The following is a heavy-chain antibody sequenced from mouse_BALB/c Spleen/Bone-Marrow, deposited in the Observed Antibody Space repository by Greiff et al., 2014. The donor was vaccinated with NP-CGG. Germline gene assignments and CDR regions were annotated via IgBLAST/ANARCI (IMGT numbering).Heavy chain of an antibody. CDR3: GSYGNAY. D-gene: IGHD2-1*01. CDR2: INPYKGDT. V-gene: IGHV1-37*01. J-gene: IGHJ3*01. Sequence: VQLQQPGPELVKPGASVKISCKASGYSFTDYFMNWVKQSHGKSLEWIGRINPYKGDTFYNQKFKGKATLTVDKSSSTAHMELLSLTSEDSAVYCCGSYGNAYWGQGTLVTVPA. CDR1: GYSFTDYF.